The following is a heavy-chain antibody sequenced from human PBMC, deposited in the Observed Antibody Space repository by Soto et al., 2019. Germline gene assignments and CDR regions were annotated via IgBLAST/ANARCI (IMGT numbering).Heavy chain of an antibody. V-gene: IGHV2-5*02. D-gene: IGHD2-21*01. Sequence: QITLKESGPTLVKPTQTLTLTCTFSGFSLSADGVGVGWIRQPPGKALEWLALIYWDDDKRYRPSLKSRLTITTDTTKHQVVLTMTNMDPVDTATYYCAHAYGGTGWPNDAFDVWGQGTVVTVSS. CDR2: IYWDDDK. CDR1: GFSLSADGVG. CDR3: AHAYGGTGWPNDAFDV. J-gene: IGHJ3*01.